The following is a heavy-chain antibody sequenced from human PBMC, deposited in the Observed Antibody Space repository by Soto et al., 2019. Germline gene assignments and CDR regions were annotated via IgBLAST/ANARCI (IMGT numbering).Heavy chain of an antibody. J-gene: IGHJ5*02. D-gene: IGHD1-1*01. Sequence: QLQLQGSGPGLVKPSETLSLTCDVYGGSITTSTYYWGWIRLPPGKGLECIGVINYSGSTHYSPSRKDRVTMSVDAYKNHFSLTHISVTAADTAGYYGAVFPNDGTPLFDPWSQGTLVTVSS. CDR2: INYSGST. CDR3: AVFPNDGTPLFDP. V-gene: IGHV4-39*01. CDR1: GGSITTSTYY.